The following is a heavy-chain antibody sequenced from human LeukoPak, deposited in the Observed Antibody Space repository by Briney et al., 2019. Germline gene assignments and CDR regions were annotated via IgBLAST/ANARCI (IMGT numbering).Heavy chain of an antibody. Sequence: GGSLTLSCTTSGFTFSNYWVYWVRQAPGKGLVWVSRIKSDGTGITYTDSVEGRFTISRDNAKNTLYLQMNSLRDEDTAVYYCVRGQTIDYWGQGTLVTVSS. CDR3: VRGQTIDY. J-gene: IGHJ4*02. V-gene: IGHV3-74*01. D-gene: IGHD3-3*01. CDR2: IKSDGTGI. CDR1: GFTFSNYW.